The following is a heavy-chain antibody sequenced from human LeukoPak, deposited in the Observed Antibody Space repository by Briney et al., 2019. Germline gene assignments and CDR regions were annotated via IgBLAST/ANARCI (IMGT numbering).Heavy chain of an antibody. V-gene: IGHV3-53*01. D-gene: IGHD1-1*01. CDR2: TYIAGKT. J-gene: IGHJ4*02. CDR3: TRDTKN. CDR1: GFSVGSNY. Sequence: GGSLRLSCAASGFSVGSNYMSWVRQAPGRGLQWVSSTYIAGKTFHADSVKGRFTASRDYSKNIYYLQMNSLRAEDTAIYYCTRDTKNWGQGTLVTVSS.